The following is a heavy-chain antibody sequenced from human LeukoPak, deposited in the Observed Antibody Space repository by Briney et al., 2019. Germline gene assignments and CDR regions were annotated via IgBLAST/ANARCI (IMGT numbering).Heavy chain of an antibody. J-gene: IGHJ5*02. D-gene: IGHD4-17*01. CDR2: IYTSGDT. V-gene: IGHV3-53*01. CDR1: GLTGSHNY. Sequence: GGSLRLSCAAPGLTGSHNYVSWVRQAPGKGLEWVSAIYTSGDTCYADSVKGRFTISRDTSKNTLYLQINSLRVEDTAVYYCIVFGDSNHWGQGTLVTVSS. CDR3: IVFGDSNH.